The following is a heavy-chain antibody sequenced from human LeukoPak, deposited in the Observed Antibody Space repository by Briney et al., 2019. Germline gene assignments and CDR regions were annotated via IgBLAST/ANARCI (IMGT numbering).Heavy chain of an antibody. V-gene: IGHV4-59*01. J-gene: IGHJ4*02. CDR1: IGSMSNFY. CDR2: ISESGST. D-gene: IGHD6-13*01. Sequence: SETLSLTCSVSIGSMSNFYWSWIRQPPGKELEWIGDISESGSTNYMPSLKSRVTISVDTSNQFSLKLSSVTAADTAVYYCARAGSGWYGGRLFEFWGPGALVAVSS. CDR3: ARAGSGWYGGRLFEF.